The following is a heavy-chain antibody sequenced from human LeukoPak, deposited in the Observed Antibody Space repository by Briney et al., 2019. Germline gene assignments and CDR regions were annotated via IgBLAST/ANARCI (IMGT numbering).Heavy chain of an antibody. CDR2: ISYDGSNK. CDR3: ARDRGGSYYDRGAFDI. J-gene: IGHJ3*02. Sequence: GGSLRLSCAASGFTFSSYAMHWVRQAPGKGLEWVAVISYDGSNKYYADSVKGRFTISRDNSKNTLYLQMNSLRAEDTAVYYCARDRGGSYYDRGAFDIWGQGTMVTVSS. D-gene: IGHD1-26*01. CDR1: GFTFSSYA. V-gene: IGHV3-30-3*01.